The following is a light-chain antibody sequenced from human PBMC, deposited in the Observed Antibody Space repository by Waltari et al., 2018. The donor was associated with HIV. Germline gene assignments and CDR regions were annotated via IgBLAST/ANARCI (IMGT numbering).Light chain of an antibody. CDR2: ESA. V-gene: IGKV3-11*01. Sequence: EIVLTQSPATLSLSQGERDTLSCRASQSVRRYLAWYKQKPGQAPRLLIFESANRATGIPARFTGSGSGTDFTLTISNLEPDDFAVYFCQLLAIWPELAFGVGTTV. CDR1: QSVRRY. CDR3: QLLAIWPELA. J-gene: IGKJ4*01.